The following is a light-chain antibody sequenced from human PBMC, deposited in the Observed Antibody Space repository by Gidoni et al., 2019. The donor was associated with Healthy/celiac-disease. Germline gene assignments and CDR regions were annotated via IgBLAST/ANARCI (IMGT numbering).Light chain of an antibody. CDR1: QGISSY. J-gene: IGKJ1*01. CDR2: AAS. CDR3: QQYYSYPRT. V-gene: IGKV1-8*01. Sequence: IRLTQSPSSFSASTGDRVTITCRASQGISSYLAWYQQKPGKAPKLLIYAASTLQSGVPSRFSGSGSGTDFTLTISCLQSEDFATYYCQQYYSYPRTFGQGTKVEIK.